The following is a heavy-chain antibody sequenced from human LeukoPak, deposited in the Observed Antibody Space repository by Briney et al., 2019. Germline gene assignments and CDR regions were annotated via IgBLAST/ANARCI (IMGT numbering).Heavy chain of an antibody. Sequence: GGSLRLSCAASGFTFNTYAMTWVRQAPGKGLEWVSSISGSGVNTYYADSVTGRFTISRENSKNTLSLQLNSLRVEDTAVYYCAKEFVAAVGHYFDYWGQGTLVTVSS. CDR1: GFTFNTYA. CDR3: AKEFVAAVGHYFDY. CDR2: ISGSGVNT. J-gene: IGHJ4*02. D-gene: IGHD6-13*01. V-gene: IGHV3-23*01.